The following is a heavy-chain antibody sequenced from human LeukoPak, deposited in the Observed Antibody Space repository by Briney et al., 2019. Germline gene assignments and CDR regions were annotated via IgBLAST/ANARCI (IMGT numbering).Heavy chain of an antibody. Sequence: ASVKVSCKASGYTFTGYYMHWVRQAPGQGLGWMGWINPNSGGTNYAQKFQGRVTMTRDTSISTAYMELSRLRSDDTAVYYCARARSLGIHYYFDYWGQGTLVTVSS. CDR2: INPNSGGT. V-gene: IGHV1-2*02. J-gene: IGHJ4*02. CDR3: ARARSLGIHYYFDY. D-gene: IGHD1-26*01. CDR1: GYTFTGYY.